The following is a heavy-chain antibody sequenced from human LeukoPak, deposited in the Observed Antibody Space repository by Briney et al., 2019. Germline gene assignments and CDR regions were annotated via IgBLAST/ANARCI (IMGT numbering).Heavy chain of an antibody. CDR1: GFTFSNFW. CDR2: IKEDGNEK. V-gene: IGHV3-7*01. CDR3: ARKRGYSYGYLV. Sequence: GGSLRLSCAASGFTFSNFWMTWVRQAPGKGLESVATIKEDGNEKLYVDSVEDRFTISRDNAKNSLYLQMNSLRAEDTAVYYCARKRGYSYGYLVWGQGTLVTVSS. J-gene: IGHJ4*02. D-gene: IGHD5-18*01.